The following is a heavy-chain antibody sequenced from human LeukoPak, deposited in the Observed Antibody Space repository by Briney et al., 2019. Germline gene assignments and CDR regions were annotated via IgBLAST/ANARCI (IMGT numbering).Heavy chain of an antibody. D-gene: IGHD3-16*01. CDR3: TRGAGWLIDY. V-gene: IGHV4-59*01. CDR1: DDSISDYY. CDR2: FHNSGTS. J-gene: IGHJ4*02. Sequence: SETLSLTCTVSDDSISDYYRGWIRQPPGKGLEWIGYFHNSGTSTYNPSLKSRVTISADTSKNQFSLKLNSLATADTAVYYCTRGAGWLIDYWGQGILVTVSS.